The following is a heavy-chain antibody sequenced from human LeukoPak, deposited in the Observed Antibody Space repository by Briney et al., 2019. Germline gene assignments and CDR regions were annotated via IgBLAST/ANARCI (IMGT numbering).Heavy chain of an antibody. Sequence: GGSLRLSCAASGFTFSDYYMSWIRQAPGKGLEWVSYISSSGSNIYYADSVKGRFTISRDNAKNSLYLQMNSLRAEDTAVYYCASYGDYYYMDVWGKGTTVTISS. CDR3: ASYGDYYYMDV. J-gene: IGHJ6*03. V-gene: IGHV3-11*04. CDR1: GFTFSDYY. CDR2: ISSSGSNI. D-gene: IGHD4-17*01.